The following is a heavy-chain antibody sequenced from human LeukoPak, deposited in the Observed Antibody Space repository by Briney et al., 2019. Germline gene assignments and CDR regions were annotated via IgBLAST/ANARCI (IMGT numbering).Heavy chain of an antibody. CDR2: ISDRGKA. J-gene: IGHJ3*02. Sequence: GGSLRLSCEASGITFSSYDMSWVRQAPGKGLEWISAISDRGKADYADSVKGRFTISRDNSKNTLYLQLSSLRAEDTAMYYCAKLPTIFGVADSFDIWGQGTFVTVSS. V-gene: IGHV3-23*01. CDR3: AKLPTIFGVADSFDI. D-gene: IGHD3-3*01. CDR1: GITFSSYD.